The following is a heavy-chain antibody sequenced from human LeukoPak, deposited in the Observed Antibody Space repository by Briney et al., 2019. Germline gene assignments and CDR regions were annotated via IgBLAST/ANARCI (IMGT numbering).Heavy chain of an antibody. D-gene: IGHD3-3*01. CDR2: INHSGST. V-gene: IGHV4-34*01. CDR1: GGSFSGYY. CDR3: ARERAGRFLEWLLFDY. J-gene: IGHJ4*02. Sequence: PSETLSLTCAVYGGSFSGYYWSWIRQPPGKGLEWIGEINHSGSTNYNPSLKSRVTMSVDTSKNQFSLKLSSVTAADTAVYYCARERAGRFLEWLLFDYWGQGTLVTVSS.